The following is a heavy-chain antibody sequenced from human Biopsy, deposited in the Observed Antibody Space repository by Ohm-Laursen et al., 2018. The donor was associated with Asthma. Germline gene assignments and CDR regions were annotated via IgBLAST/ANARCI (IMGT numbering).Heavy chain of an antibody. CDR1: SGSGGYMRSGNYY. V-gene: IGHV4-39*01. J-gene: IGHJ6*02. D-gene: IGHD6-13*01. Sequence: SETLSPTCSLSSGSGGYMRSGNYYWGWIRQPPGKGLEWIGSIYYSGTTYYNPSLESRVTVSADTSKNQFSLKLTSVTAADTAVYYCVRGSSSWHHGPFHYYYGLDVWSQGTTATVSS. CDR3: VRGSSSWHHGPFHYYYGLDV. CDR2: IYYSGTT.